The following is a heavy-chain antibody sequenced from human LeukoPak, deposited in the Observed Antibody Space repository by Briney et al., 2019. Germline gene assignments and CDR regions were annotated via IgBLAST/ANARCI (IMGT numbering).Heavy chain of an antibody. CDR1: GYTFTGYF. V-gene: IGHV1-2*02. CDR2: INLNSGYT. J-gene: IGHJ4*02. CDR3: AAALDLDYSMISDF. D-gene: IGHD4-11*01. Sequence: VAAVKVSCKASGYTFTGYFMHWVRQAPGQGLQWLGWINLNSGYTNYARRFQGRVTMTRDTSITTAYMELRGLRSDDTAVYYCAAALDLDYSMISDFWGQGTLVTVSS.